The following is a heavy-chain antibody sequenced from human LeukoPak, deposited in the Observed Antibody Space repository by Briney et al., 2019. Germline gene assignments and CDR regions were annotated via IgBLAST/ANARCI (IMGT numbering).Heavy chain of an antibody. J-gene: IGHJ6*02. D-gene: IGHD3-10*01. V-gene: IGHV6-1*01. Sequence: SQTLSLTCAISGDSVSSNSAAWNWIRQSPSRGLEWLGRTYYRSKWYNDYAVSVKSRITINPDTSKNQFSLQLNSVTPEDTAVYYCARVTMVRGVPNYYYGMDVWGQGTTVTVSS. CDR2: TYYRSKWYN. CDR3: ARVTMVRGVPNYYYGMDV. CDR1: GDSVSSNSAA.